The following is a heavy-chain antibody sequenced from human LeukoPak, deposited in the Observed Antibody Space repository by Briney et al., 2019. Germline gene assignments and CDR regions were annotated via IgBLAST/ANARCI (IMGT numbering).Heavy chain of an antibody. CDR3: ARGGNWKEKAFDI. CDR1: GYSFTGYY. CDR2: INPNSGVS. D-gene: IGHD1-20*01. J-gene: IGHJ3*02. Sequence: GASVKVSCKTSGYSFTGYYMQWVRPAPGQGLEWMGWINPNSGVSNYAQKFQGRVTMTTDTPISTAYMELSRLRSDDTAVYYCARGGNWKEKAFDIWGQGTMLTVSS. V-gene: IGHV1-2*02.